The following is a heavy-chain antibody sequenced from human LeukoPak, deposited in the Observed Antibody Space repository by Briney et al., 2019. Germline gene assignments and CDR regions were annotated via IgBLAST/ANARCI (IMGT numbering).Heavy chain of an antibody. CDR1: GFSVSAYW. D-gene: IGHD6-13*01. V-gene: IGHV3-7*01. J-gene: IGHJ4*02. CDR2: INEAGSEK. CDR3: GRWGVEAGIDD. Sequence: GGSLRLSCAASGFSVSAYWMSRVRQAPGKGLEWVANINEAGSEKPYVDSVKGRFTISRDNAKNSLYLEMNSLRAEDTAVYYSGRWGVEAGIDDWGQGTLVIVSS.